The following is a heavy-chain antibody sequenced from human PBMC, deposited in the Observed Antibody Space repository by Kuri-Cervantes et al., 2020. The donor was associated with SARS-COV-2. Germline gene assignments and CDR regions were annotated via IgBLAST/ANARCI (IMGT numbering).Heavy chain of an antibody. J-gene: IGHJ5*02. CDR3: ARGGYGDDFS. D-gene: IGHD4-17*01. V-gene: IGHV4-59*01. Sequence: GSLRLSCTVSGGSISSYYWSWSRQPPGKELEWIGCINYSWSTNYNPSLKNRVTISIDPSKNQFSLKLSSVTAADTAVYYCARGGYGDDFSWGQGTLVTVSS. CDR1: GGSISSYY. CDR2: INYSWST.